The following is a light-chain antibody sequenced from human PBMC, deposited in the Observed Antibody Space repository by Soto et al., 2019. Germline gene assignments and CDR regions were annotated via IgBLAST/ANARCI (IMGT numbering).Light chain of an antibody. J-gene: IGKJ1*01. CDR3: QQYNDWPPWT. CDR1: QSVRSD. V-gene: IGKV3-15*01. CDR2: GAS. Sequence: EIVMTQSPATLSVSPGERATLSCRASQSVRSDLAWYQQRPGQAPRLLIYGASTRATGIPARFSGSGSGTEFTLTISSLQSEDVALYYCQQYNDWPPWTFGQGPKVEIK.